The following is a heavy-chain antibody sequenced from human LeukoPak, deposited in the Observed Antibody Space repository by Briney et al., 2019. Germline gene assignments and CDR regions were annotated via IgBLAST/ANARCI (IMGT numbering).Heavy chain of an antibody. D-gene: IGHD1-26*01. V-gene: IGHV1-69*06. CDR2: IIPIFGTP. J-gene: IGHJ4*02. CDR3: ARDLPSIVGAPNYFDY. CDR1: GDFFSSYG. Sequence: SVKVSCKASGDFFSSYGISWVRQAPGQGLEWMGGIIPIFGTPKYAQKFQGRVTITADKSTSTAYMELSSLRSEDTAVYYCARDLPSIVGAPNYFDYWGQGTLVTVSS.